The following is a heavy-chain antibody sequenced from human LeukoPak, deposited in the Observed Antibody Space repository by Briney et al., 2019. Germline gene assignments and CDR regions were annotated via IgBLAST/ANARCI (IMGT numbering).Heavy chain of an antibody. CDR2: ISGSGGST. CDR3: VYFWSGYPVDY. D-gene: IGHD3-3*01. Sequence: GGSLRLSCAASGFTFSSYAMSWVRQAPGKGLEWVSAISGSGGSTYYADSVKRRFTISRDNSKNTLYLQMNSLRAEDTAVYYCVYFWSGYPVDYWGQGTLVTVSS. V-gene: IGHV3-23*01. J-gene: IGHJ4*02. CDR1: GFTFSSYA.